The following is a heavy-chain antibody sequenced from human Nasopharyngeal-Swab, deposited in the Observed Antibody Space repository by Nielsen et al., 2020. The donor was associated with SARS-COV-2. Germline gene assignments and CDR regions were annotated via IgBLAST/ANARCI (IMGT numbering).Heavy chain of an antibody. CDR1: GFTFTSSA. J-gene: IGHJ6*02. CDR2: IVVGSGNT. CDR3: AAAYYDILTGLDYYYYYGMDV. V-gene: IGHV1-58*02. Sequence: SVKVSCKASGFTFTSSAMQWVRQARGQRLEWIGWIVVGSGNTNYAQKFQERVTITRDMSTSTAYMELSSLRSEDTAVYYCAAAYYDILTGLDYYYYYGMDVWGQGTTVTVSS. D-gene: IGHD3-9*01.